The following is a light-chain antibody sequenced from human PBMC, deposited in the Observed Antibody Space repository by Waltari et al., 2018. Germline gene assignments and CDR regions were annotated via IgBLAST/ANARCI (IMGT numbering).Light chain of an antibody. CDR3: QQSYNTPLT. J-gene: IGKJ4*01. V-gene: IGKV1-39*01. CDR2: AAS. CDR1: QSISSY. Sequence: IQLSQSPSSLSASVGDKFTLTCRASQSISSYLNWYQQKPGEAPKLLIYAASSFQSGVPSRFSGTGSGTDFTLTISSLQPEDFATYYCQQSYNTPLTFGGGTKVEIK.